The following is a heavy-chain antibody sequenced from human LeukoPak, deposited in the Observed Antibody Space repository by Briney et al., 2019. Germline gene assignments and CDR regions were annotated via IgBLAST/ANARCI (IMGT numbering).Heavy chain of an antibody. D-gene: IGHD3-10*01. Sequence: ASVKVSCKASGGTFSSYAISWVRQAPGQGLEWMGGIIPIFGTANCAQKFQGRVTITADESTSTAYMELSSLRSEDTAVYYCARDLLLWFGELLEDYWGQGTLVTVSS. CDR2: IIPIFGTA. J-gene: IGHJ4*02. CDR1: GGTFSSYA. CDR3: ARDLLLWFGELLEDY. V-gene: IGHV1-69*13.